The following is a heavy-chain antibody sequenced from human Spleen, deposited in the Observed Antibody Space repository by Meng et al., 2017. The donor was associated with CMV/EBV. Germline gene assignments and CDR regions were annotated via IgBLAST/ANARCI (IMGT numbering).Heavy chain of an antibody. CDR2: IYHSGST. CDR1: GPISSSDW. V-gene: IGHV4-4*02. D-gene: IGHD3-22*01. CDR3: ARHYYDSSGYTQYYFDY. J-gene: IGHJ4*02. Sequence: GPISSSDWWSWVRQPPGKGLEWIGEIYHSGSTNYNPSLESRVTISVDKSKNHFSLKLSSVTAADTAVYYCARHYYDSSGYTQYYFDYWGQGTLVTVSS.